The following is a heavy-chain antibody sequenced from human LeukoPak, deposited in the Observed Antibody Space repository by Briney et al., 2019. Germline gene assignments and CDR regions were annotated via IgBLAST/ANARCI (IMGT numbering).Heavy chain of an antibody. CDR3: ARGHPNCSSTSCPKYYFDY. Sequence: PSETLSLTCTVSGGSISSYYWSWIRQPPGKGLEWIGEINHSGSTNYNPSLKSRVTISVDTSKNQFSLKLSSVTAADTAVYYCARGHPNCSSTSCPKYYFDYWGQGTLVTVSS. D-gene: IGHD2-2*01. CDR1: GGSISSYY. J-gene: IGHJ4*02. V-gene: IGHV4-34*01. CDR2: INHSGST.